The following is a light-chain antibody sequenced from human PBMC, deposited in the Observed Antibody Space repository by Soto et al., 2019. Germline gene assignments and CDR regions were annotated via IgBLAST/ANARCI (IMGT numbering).Light chain of an antibody. J-gene: IGKJ5*01. CDR3: QQRHMWPIT. V-gene: IGKV3-11*01. Sequence: LTQSPVTLSLSPGERATLSCRASQSFRGLLAWYQQKPGQAPRLLIYDAYNRATGIPPRFSGSGSGTDFTLTISSLEPEDSAVYYCQQRHMWPITFGQGTRLEIK. CDR1: QSFRGL. CDR2: DAY.